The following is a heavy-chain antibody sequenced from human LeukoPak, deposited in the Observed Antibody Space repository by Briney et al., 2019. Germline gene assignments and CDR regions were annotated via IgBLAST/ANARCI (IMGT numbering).Heavy chain of an antibody. CDR3: ARDLEAIPGAGAFDY. D-gene: IGHD6-13*01. J-gene: IGHJ4*02. Sequence: TGGSLRLSCAASGFTFSNYSMNWVRQAPGKGLEWISSISSSGSYIYYADSVKGRFTISRDNAQTSLYLQMNGLRAEDTAVYFCARDLEAIPGAGAFDYWGQGTLVTVSS. V-gene: IGHV3-21*01. CDR1: GFTFSNYS. CDR2: ISSSGSYI.